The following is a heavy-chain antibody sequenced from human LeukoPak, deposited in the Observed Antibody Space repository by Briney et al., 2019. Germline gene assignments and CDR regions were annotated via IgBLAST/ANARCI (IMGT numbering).Heavy chain of an antibody. CDR1: GGSFSGYY. CDR3: AKDEVVVVPAAFGGPYDIS. CDR2: INHSGST. J-gene: IGHJ4*02. D-gene: IGHD2-2*01. Sequence: SETLSLTCAVYGGSFSGYYWSWIRQPPGKGLEWIGEINHSGSTNYNPSLKSRVTISVDTSKNQFSLKLSSVTAADTAVYYCAKDEVVVVPAAFGGPYDISWGQGTLVTVSS. V-gene: IGHV4-34*01.